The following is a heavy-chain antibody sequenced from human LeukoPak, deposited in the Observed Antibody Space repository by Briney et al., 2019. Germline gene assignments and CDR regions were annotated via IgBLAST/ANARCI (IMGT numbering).Heavy chain of an antibody. CDR2: IYTSGST. D-gene: IGHD6-6*01. V-gene: IGHV4-4*07. Sequence: PSETLSLTCIVSGVSISSHSWSWVRQPAGEGLEWIGRIYTSGSTNYNPSLKSRVTISGDNSKNQFSLKLTSVTAADTAVYYCARGEAARRNYYYYYMDVWGKGITVTVSS. CDR3: ARGEAARRNYYYYYMDV. J-gene: IGHJ6*03. CDR1: GVSISSHS.